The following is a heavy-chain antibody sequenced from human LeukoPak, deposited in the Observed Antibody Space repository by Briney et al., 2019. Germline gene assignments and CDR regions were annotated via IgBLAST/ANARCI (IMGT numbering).Heavy chain of an antibody. Sequence: PGGSLRLSCAASGFTFSSYAMHWVRQAPGKGLEWVAVISYDGSNKYYADSVKGRFTISRDNSKNTLYLQMNSLRAEDTAVYYCARPRTVTPAMRFDYWGQGTLVTVSS. J-gene: IGHJ4*02. D-gene: IGHD4-17*01. V-gene: IGHV3-30-3*01. CDR2: ISYDGSNK. CDR3: ARPRTVTPAMRFDY. CDR1: GFTFSSYA.